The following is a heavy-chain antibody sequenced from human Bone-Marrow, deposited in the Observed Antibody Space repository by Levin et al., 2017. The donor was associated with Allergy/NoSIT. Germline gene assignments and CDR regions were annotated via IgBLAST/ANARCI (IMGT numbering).Heavy chain of an antibody. V-gene: IGHV3-48*04. CDR3: VRGDYRDY. CDR2: LSSSGTTI. D-gene: IGHD3-10*01. Sequence: HTGGSLRLSCAASGFIFSTSTMNWVRQAPGKGLEWVSSLSSSGTTIYYADSVMGRFTISRDNARNSLYLQMNSLRAEDTAMYYCVRGDYRDYWGQGTLVTVSS. J-gene: IGHJ4*02. CDR1: GFIFSTST.